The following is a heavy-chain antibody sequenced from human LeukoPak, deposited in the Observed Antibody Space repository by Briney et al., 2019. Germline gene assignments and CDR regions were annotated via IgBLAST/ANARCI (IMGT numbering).Heavy chain of an antibody. V-gene: IGHV4-31*03. CDR1: GGSINSGGHY. Sequence: PSQTLSLTCTVSGGSINSGGHYCNWIRQHPGKGLEWIGYIYYSGSTYYNPPLKSRLTISVDTSKKQFSLKLSSVTAADTAVYYCARDRGYGMDVWGQGTTVTVSS. CDR3: ARDRGYGMDV. J-gene: IGHJ6*02. CDR2: IYYSGST.